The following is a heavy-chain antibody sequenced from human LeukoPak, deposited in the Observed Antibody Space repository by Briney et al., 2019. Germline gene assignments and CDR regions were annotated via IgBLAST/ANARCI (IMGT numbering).Heavy chain of an antibody. D-gene: IGHD6-25*01. Sequence: ASVKVSCKASGYTFTNYGITWVRQAPGKGLEWMGWISAYSGDTYYALKLQGRVTMTTDTSTTTAYMELRSLRSDDTAVYFCARDEGYSSAALYWGQGTLVTVSS. CDR3: ARDEGYSSAALY. V-gene: IGHV1-18*01. CDR1: GYTFTNYG. J-gene: IGHJ4*02. CDR2: ISAYSGDT.